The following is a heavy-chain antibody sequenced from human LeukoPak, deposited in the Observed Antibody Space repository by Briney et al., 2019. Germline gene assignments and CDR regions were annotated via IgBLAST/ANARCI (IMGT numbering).Heavy chain of an antibody. V-gene: IGHV4-39*07. CDR2: IYYSGST. J-gene: IGHJ4*02. CDR3: ARDPLRNRYGSGSYYSDY. CDR1: GGSISSSSYY. Sequence: SETLSLTCTVSGGSISSSSYYWGWIRQPPGKGLEWIGSIYYSGSTHYNPSLKSRVTISVDTSKNQFSLKLSSVTAADTAVYYCARDPLRNRYGSGSYYSDYWGQGTLVTVSS. D-gene: IGHD3-10*01.